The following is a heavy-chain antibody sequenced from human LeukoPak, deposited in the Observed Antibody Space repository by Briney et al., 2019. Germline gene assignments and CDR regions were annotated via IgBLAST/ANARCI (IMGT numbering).Heavy chain of an antibody. J-gene: IGHJ6*02. CDR1: GFSISNNY. Sequence: GGSLRLSCAASGFSISNNYMNWVRQAPGKGLEWVSLIYTGGSTDYADSVKGRFTISRDNSKNTVFLQMNSLRAEDTAVYYCAREKYYYGMDVWGQGTTFTVSS. CDR2: IYTGGST. CDR3: AREKYYYGMDV. V-gene: IGHV3-66*01.